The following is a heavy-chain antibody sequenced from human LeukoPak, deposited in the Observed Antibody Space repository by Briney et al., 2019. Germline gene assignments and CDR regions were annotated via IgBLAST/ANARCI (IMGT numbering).Heavy chain of an antibody. D-gene: IGHD3/OR15-3a*01. J-gene: IGHJ6*02. CDR3: GREWGERDDLGVDAVDV. Sequence: PGGSLSLACETSGFNFSDYAMRWVRRSPGTGLEWVAVIWQDGGQKHYAESVKGRFPISREVSGNKLYLQMTSLRGDDTAVYYYGREWGERDDLGVDAVDVWGRGTTVIVSS. CDR2: IWQDGGQK. CDR1: GFNFSDYA. V-gene: IGHV3-33*01.